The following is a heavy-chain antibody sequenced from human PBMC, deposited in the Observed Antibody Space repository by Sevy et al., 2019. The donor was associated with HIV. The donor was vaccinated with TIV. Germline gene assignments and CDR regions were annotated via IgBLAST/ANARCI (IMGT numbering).Heavy chain of an antibody. CDR3: ARRLPSVTMVRGVYGPFDY. CDR1: GGSISSSSYY. V-gene: IGHV4-39*01. D-gene: IGHD3-10*01. J-gene: IGHJ4*02. CDR2: IYYSGST. Sequence: SENLSLTCTVSGGSISSSSYYWGWIRQPPGKGLEWIGSIYYSGSTYYNPSPKSRVTISVDTSKNQFSLKLSSVTAADTAVYYCARRLPSVTMVRGVYGPFDYWGQGTLVIVSS.